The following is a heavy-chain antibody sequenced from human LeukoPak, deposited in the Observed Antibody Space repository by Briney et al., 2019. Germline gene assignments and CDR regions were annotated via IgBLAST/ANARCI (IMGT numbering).Heavy chain of an antibody. Sequence: GGSLRLSCAASGFTVSSNYMRWVRQAPGKGLEWVSVIYSGGSTYYADSVKGRFTISRDNSKNTLYLQMNSLRDEDTAVYYCARFFADYGSSGYFPAYFDYWGQGTLVTVSS. CDR1: GFTVSSNY. CDR2: IYSGGST. J-gene: IGHJ4*02. V-gene: IGHV3-53*01. CDR3: ARFFADYGSSGYFPAYFDY. D-gene: IGHD3-22*01.